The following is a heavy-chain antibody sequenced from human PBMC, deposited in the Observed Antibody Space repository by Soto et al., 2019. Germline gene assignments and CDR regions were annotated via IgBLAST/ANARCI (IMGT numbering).Heavy chain of an antibody. CDR3: GRARLPMVRGGIKGGFDY. V-gene: IGHV4-30-4*01. J-gene: IGHJ4*02. Sequence: SETLSLTCTVSGGSISSGDYYWSWIRHPPGNGLEWIGYIYYSGSTYYNPSLKSRVTISVDTSKNQFSLKLSSVTDADTAVYYCGRARLPMVRGGIKGGFDYWGQGTRITVST. CDR1: GGSISSGDYY. CDR2: IYYSGST. D-gene: IGHD3-10*01.